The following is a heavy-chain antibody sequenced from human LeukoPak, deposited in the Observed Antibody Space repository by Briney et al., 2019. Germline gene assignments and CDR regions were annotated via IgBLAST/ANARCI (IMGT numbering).Heavy chain of an antibody. J-gene: IGHJ3*02. Sequence: SETLSLTCAVYGGSFSGYYWSWIRQPPGKGLEWIGEINHSGSTNYNPSLKSRVTISVDTSKNQFSLKLGSVTAADTAVYYCARSDLYYDILTGYSPDAFDIWGQGTMVTVSS. D-gene: IGHD3-9*01. V-gene: IGHV4-34*01. CDR2: INHSGST. CDR3: ARSDLYYDILTGYSPDAFDI. CDR1: GGSFSGYY.